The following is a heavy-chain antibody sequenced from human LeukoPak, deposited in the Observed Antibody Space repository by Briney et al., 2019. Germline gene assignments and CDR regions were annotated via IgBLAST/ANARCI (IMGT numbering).Heavy chain of an antibody. J-gene: IGHJ4*02. CDR2: IYYSGST. Sequence: TSETLSLTCTVSGGSISSYYWSWIRQPPGKGLEWIGYIYYSGSTNYNPSLKSRVTISVDTSKNQFSLKLSSVTAADTAVYYCASTRHSSGYYDYWGQGTLVTVSS. V-gene: IGHV4-59*08. CDR1: GGSISSYY. D-gene: IGHD3-22*01. CDR3: ASTRHSSGYYDY.